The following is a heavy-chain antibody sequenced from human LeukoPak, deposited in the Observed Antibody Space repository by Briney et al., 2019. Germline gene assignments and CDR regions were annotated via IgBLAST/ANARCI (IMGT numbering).Heavy chain of an antibody. V-gene: IGHV3-7*01. Sequence: PGGSLRLSCAASGFTFSRYWMSWVRQAPGKGLEWVASIKQDGSEKYFVESVKGRFTISRDNAKNSLYLQMNSLRAEDTAVYYCAREAYWGQGTLVTASS. CDR1: GFTFSRYW. J-gene: IGHJ4*02. CDR2: IKQDGSEK. CDR3: AREAY.